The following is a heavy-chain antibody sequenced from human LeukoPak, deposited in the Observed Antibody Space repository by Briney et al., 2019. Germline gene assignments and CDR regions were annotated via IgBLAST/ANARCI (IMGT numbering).Heavy chain of an antibody. J-gene: IGHJ4*02. D-gene: IGHD6-13*01. Sequence: GGSLRLSCAASGFTFSSYAMHWVRQAPGKGLEWVAFIHYDGSNNYYADSVKGRFTISRGNSKNTLYLQMNTLRADDTAVYYCAKDHGSSDWYYFDYWGQGTLVTVSS. CDR3: AKDHGSSDWYYFDY. CDR2: IHYDGSNN. V-gene: IGHV3-30*02. CDR1: GFTFSSYA.